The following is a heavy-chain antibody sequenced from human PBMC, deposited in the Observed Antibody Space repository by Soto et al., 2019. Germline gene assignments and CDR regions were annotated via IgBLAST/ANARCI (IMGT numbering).Heavy chain of an antibody. D-gene: IGHD6-6*01. Sequence: PGGSLRLSCAASGFTFSSYSMNWVRQAPGKGLEWVSSISSSSRYIYYADSVKGRFTISRDNAKNPLYLQMNSLRAEDTAVYYCARDGGEYSSSRGYYYYYGMDVWGQGTTVTVSS. V-gene: IGHV3-21*01. J-gene: IGHJ6*02. CDR3: ARDGGEYSSSRGYYYYYGMDV. CDR1: GFTFSSYS. CDR2: ISSSSRYI.